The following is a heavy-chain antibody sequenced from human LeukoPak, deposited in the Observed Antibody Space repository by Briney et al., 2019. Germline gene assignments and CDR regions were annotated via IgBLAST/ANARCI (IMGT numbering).Heavy chain of an antibody. V-gene: IGHV4-34*01. D-gene: IGHD5-18*01. Sequence: SETLSLTCAVYSGSLSGYYGSCIRQSPGKGLEWIGEINHSGSTNYNPSLKSRVTISVDTSKNQFSLKLSSVTAADTAVYYCASRVTIAYYMDVWGKGTTVSVSS. CDR2: INHSGST. CDR1: SGSLSGYY. CDR3: ASRVTIAYYMDV. J-gene: IGHJ6*03.